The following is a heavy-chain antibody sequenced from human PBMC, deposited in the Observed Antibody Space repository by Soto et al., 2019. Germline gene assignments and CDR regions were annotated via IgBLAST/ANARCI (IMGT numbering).Heavy chain of an antibody. Sequence: PGGSLRLSCATSGFTFGDYAMSWFRQAPGKGLEWISFIRSKSYGGTTEYAASVKGRFTISRDDSKSIAYLHMNNLKTEDTALYYCTRDLEVWGGWSLSAFWGQGTLVTVSS. CDR1: GFTFGDYA. CDR3: TRDLEVWGGWSLSAF. J-gene: IGHJ4*02. V-gene: IGHV3-49*03. CDR2: IRSKSYGGTT. D-gene: IGHD6-19*01.